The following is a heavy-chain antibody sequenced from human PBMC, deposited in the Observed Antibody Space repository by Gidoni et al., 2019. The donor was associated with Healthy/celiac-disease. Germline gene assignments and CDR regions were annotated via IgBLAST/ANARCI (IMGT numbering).Heavy chain of an antibody. D-gene: IGHD3-9*01. CDR3: ARGQLPYYDILTGYNYYYGMDV. CDR2: ISSSGSTI. Sequence: EVQLVESGGGWVQPGGSLRLSCAASGFTFSSDEMNWVRQAPGKGLEWVSYISSSGSTIYYADSVKGRFTISRDNAKNSLYLQMNSLRAEDTAVYYCARGQLPYYDILTGYNYYYGMDVWGQGTTVTVSS. J-gene: IGHJ6*02. CDR1: GFTFSSDE. V-gene: IGHV3-48*03.